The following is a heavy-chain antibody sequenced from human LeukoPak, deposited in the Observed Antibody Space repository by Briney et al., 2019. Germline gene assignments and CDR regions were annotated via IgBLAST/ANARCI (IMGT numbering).Heavy chain of an antibody. J-gene: IGHJ4*02. Sequence: GGSLRLSCAASGFAFSSYGMHWVRQAPGKGLEWVAVISYDGSNKYYADSVKGRFTISRDNSKNTLYLQMNSLRAEDTAVYYCARDHVDPTDYWGQGTLVTVSS. CDR2: ISYDGSNK. V-gene: IGHV3-30*03. D-gene: IGHD2-21*01. CDR3: ARDHVDPTDY. CDR1: GFAFSSYG.